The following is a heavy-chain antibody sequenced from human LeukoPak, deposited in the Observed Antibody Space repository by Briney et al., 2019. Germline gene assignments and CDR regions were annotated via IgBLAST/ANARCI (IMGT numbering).Heavy chain of an antibody. D-gene: IGHD2-21*02. CDR2: IDPSDSYT. CDR3: ARLRFDGDCYVT. J-gene: IGHJ5*02. V-gene: IGHV5-10-1*01. CDR1: GYSFTSYW. Sequence: RGESLEISCKASGYSFTSYWISWVRQMPGKGLEWMGRIDPSDSYTNYSPSFQGHVTISADKSISTAYLQWSSLKASDTAMYYCARLRFDGDCYVTWGQGTLVTVSS.